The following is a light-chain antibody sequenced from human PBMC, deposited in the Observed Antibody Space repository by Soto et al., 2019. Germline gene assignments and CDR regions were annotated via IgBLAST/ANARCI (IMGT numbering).Light chain of an antibody. J-gene: IGKJ1*01. Sequence: DIPMTQSPSTLSGSVGDRVTITCRASQTISSWLAWYQQKPGKAPKLLIYKASTLKSGVPSRFSGSGSGTEFTLTISSLQPDDFASCYSQHNTIYPGTLGQGTKVDIK. V-gene: IGKV1-5*03. CDR3: QHNTIYPGT. CDR2: KAS. CDR1: QTISSW.